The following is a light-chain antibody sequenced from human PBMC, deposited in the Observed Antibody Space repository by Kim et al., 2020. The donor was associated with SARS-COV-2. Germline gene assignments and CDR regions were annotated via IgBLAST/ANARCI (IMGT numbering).Light chain of an antibody. Sequence: VSPGERATLSCRASQSVSSNLAWYQQKPGQAPRLLIYGASTRATGIPARFSGSGSGTEFTLTISSLQSEDFAVYYCQQYNNYAWTFGQGTKVDIK. J-gene: IGKJ1*01. CDR3: QQYNNYAWT. CDR1: QSVSSN. V-gene: IGKV3-15*01. CDR2: GAS.